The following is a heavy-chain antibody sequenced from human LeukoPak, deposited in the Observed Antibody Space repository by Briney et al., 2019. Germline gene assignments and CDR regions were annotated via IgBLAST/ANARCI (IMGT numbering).Heavy chain of an antibody. CDR3: ARGVKGLRGAFDI. D-gene: IGHD3-10*01. CDR1: GGSISIGVYY. V-gene: IGHV4-31*03. J-gene: IGHJ3*02. CDR2: IYYSGST. Sequence: PSVTLSLTCTVSGGSISIGVYYWSWIRQHPGKGLVWIGYIYYSGSTYSNPSLKSRLTMSVDISKNQFSLKLSSVTAADTAVYYCARGVKGLRGAFDIWGQGTMVTVSS.